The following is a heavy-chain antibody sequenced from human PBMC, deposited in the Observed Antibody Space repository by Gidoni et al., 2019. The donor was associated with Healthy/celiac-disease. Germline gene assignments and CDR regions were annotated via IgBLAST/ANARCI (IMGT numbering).Heavy chain of an antibody. Sequence: QVHLVRSGAKGKTPGASLQVSGKASGYTLHRYDIDWVRQATGPGLAGMGLMNPNSGNTGYAQKFQGRVTMTRNTSISTAYMELSSLRSEDTAVYYCARGPGSYFVLSCFDPWGQGTLVTVSS. CDR3: ARGPGSYFVLSCFDP. D-gene: IGHD3-10*01. V-gene: IGHV1-8*01. CDR1: GYTLHRYD. CDR2: MNPNSGNT. J-gene: IGHJ5*02.